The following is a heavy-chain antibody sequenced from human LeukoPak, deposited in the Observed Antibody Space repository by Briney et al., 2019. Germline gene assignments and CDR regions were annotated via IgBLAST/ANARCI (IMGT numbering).Heavy chain of an antibody. CDR1: GYTLTELS. J-gene: IGHJ4*02. D-gene: IGHD3-22*01. CDR3: TPNYYDSSGYQV. CDR2: LDPEDGET. V-gene: IGHV1-24*01. Sequence: AASVKVSCKVSGYTLTELSMHWVRQAPGKGLEWMGGLDPEDGETIYAQKFQGRVTMTEDTSTDTAYMELSSLRSEDTAVYYCTPNYYDSSGYQVWGQGTLVTVSS.